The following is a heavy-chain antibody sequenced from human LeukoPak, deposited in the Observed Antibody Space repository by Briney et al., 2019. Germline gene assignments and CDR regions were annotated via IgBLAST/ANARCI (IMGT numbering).Heavy chain of an antibody. V-gene: IGHV3-21*01. CDR3: AGSNWDQDYYYYYMDV. CDR2: ISSSSSYI. J-gene: IGHJ6*03. D-gene: IGHD1-26*01. CDR1: GFTFSSYS. Sequence: GGSLRLSCAASGFTFSSYSMNWVRQAPGKGLEWVSSISSSSSYIYYADSVKGRFTISRDNAKNSLYLQMNSLRAEDTAVYYCAGSNWDQDYYYYYMDVWGKGTTATVSS.